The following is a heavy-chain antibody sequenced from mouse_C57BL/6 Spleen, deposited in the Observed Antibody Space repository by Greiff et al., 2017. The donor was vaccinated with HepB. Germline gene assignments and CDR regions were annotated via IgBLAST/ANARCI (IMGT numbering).Heavy chain of an antibody. J-gene: IGHJ3*01. CDR1: GYTFTDYN. CDR2: INPNNGGT. CDR3: ARNAIYYDYSWFAY. D-gene: IGHD2-4*01. Sequence: EVQLQQSGPELVKPGASVKIPCKASGYTFTDYNMDWVKQSHGKSLEWIGDINPNNGGTIYNQKFKGKATLTVDKSSSTAYMELRSLTSEDTAVYYCARNAIYYDYSWFAYWGQGTLVTVSA. V-gene: IGHV1-18*01.